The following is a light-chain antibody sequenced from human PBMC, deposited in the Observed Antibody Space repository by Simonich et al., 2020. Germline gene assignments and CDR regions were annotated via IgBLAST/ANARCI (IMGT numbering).Light chain of an antibody. CDR1: QSLVYSDGNTY. CDR2: KVS. Sequence: DVVMTQSPLSLPVTLGQPASISCRSSQSLVYSDGNTYLNWFQQRPGQSPRRLIDKVSNWDSGVPDRFSGSGSGTDFTLTISSLQAEDVAVYYCQQYYSTPHTFGQGTKLEIK. CDR3: QQYYSTPHT. V-gene: IGKV2D-30*01. J-gene: IGKJ2*01.